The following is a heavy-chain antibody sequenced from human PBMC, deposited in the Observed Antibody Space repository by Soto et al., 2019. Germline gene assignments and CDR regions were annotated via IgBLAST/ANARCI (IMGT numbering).Heavy chain of an antibody. Sequence: QVQLVQSGAEVKKPGASVNVSCKASGYTFTSYDINWVRQATGQGLEWMGWMNPNSGNTGYAQKFQGRVTMTRNTSISTAYMELSSLRSEDTAVYYCARGPVGWELLSRGPVDYWGQGTLVTVSS. CDR3: ARGPVGWELLSRGPVDY. D-gene: IGHD1-26*01. J-gene: IGHJ4*02. CDR2: MNPNSGNT. CDR1: GYTFTSYD. V-gene: IGHV1-8*01.